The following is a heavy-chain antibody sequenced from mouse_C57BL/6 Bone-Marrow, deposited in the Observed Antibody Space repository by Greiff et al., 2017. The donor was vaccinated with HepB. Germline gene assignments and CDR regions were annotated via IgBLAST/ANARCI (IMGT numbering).Heavy chain of an antibody. CDR1: GYTFTSYW. V-gene: IGHV1-55*01. Sequence: VQLQQPGAELVKPGASVKMSCKASGYTFTSYWITWVKQRPGQGLEWIGDIYPGSGSTNYNEKFKSKATLTVDTSSSTAYMQLSSLTSEDSAVYYCARLRVTTVVARGDYWGQGTSVTVSS. J-gene: IGHJ4*01. D-gene: IGHD1-1*01. CDR2: IYPGSGST. CDR3: ARLRVTTVVARGDY.